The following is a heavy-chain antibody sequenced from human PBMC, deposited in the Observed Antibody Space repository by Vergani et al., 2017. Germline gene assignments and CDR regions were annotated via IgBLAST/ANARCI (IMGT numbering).Heavy chain of an antibody. V-gene: IGHV4-39*07. CDR1: GGSISSSSYY. CDR2: IYYSGST. CDR3: AAQKGYCTDGVCPSXFDP. J-gene: IGHJ5*02. Sequence: QLQLQESGPGLVKPSETLSLTCTVSGGSISSSSYYWGWIRQPPGKGLEWIGSIYYSGSTYYNPSLKSRVTISVDTSKHQFSLKLSSVTAADTAMYYCAAQKGYCTDGVCPSXFDPWGQGTLVTVSS. D-gene: IGHD2-8*01.